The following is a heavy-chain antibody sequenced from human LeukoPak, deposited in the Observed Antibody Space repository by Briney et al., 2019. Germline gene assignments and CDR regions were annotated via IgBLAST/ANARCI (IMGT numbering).Heavy chain of an antibody. CDR2: ISSSGSTI. CDR1: GFTFSSYE. J-gene: IGHJ6*02. V-gene: IGHV3-48*03. CDR3: ARGRYEISAAMDV. D-gene: IGHD5-12*01. Sequence: GGSLRLSCAASGFTFSSYEMNWVRQAPGKGLEWVSYISSSGSTIYYADSVKGRFTISRDNAKNSLYLQMNSLRAEDTAVYYCARGRYEISAAMDVWGQGTTVTVSS.